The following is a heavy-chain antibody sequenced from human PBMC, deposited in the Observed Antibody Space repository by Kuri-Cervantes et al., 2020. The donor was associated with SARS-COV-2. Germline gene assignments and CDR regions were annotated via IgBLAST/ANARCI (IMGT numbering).Heavy chain of an antibody. CDR3: ARDRVYFDY. CDR1: GFTFSSYA. CDR2: ISSSGSTI. J-gene: IGHJ4*02. Sequence: GESLKISCAASGFTFSSYAMSWVRQAPGKGLEWVSAISSSGSTIYYADSVKGRFTISRDNAKNSLYLQMNSLRAEDTAVYYCARDRVYFDYWGQGTLVTVSS. V-gene: IGHV3-48*04.